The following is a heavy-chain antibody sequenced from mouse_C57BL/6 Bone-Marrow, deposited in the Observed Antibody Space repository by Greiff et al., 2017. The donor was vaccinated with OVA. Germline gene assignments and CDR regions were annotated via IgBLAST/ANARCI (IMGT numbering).Heavy chain of an antibody. D-gene: IGHD2-3*01. V-gene: IGHV1-7*01. CDR3: ARDDGYHVYWYCDV. CDR2: INPSSGYT. Sequence: QVQLQQSGAELAKPGASVKLSCKASGYTFTSSWMHWVKQRPGPGLEWIGYINPSSGYTKYNQKFKAKATLTADKSSSTAFMQLSSLAYEDSSVYYCARDDGYHVYWYCDVWGTGTTVTVSS. CDR1: GYTFTSSW. J-gene: IGHJ1*03.